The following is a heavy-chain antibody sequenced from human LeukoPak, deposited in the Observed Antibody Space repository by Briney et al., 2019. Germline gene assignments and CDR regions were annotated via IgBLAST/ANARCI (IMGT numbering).Heavy chain of an antibody. D-gene: IGHD2-2*01. CDR2: INPNNGGT. CDR3: AREYCSSTSCDHYFDY. J-gene: IGHJ4*02. CDR1: GYTFTGYY. Sequence: ASVKVSCKAFGYTFTGYYMHWVRQAPGQGLEWMGRINPNNGGTNYAQKFQGRVTMTRDTSISTVYMELSRLRSDDTAVYYCAREYCSSTSCDHYFDYWGQGTLVTVSS. V-gene: IGHV1-2*06.